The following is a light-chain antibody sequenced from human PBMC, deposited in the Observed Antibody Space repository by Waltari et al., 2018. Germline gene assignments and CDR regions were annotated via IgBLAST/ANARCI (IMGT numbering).Light chain of an antibody. CDR2: GAS. CDR1: QSVSSSY. Sequence: EIVLTQSPGTLSLSPGERATLSGRASQSVSSSYLAWYQQKPGQAPRLLIYGASSRATGIPDRFSGSGYGTEFTLTISRLEPEDVAVYYCQQYGSSPNTFGGGTKVEIK. V-gene: IGKV3-20*01. CDR3: QQYGSSPNT. J-gene: IGKJ4*01.